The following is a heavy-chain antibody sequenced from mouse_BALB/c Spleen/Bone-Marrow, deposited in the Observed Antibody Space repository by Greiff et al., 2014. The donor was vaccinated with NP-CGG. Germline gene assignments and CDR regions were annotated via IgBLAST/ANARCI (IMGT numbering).Heavy chain of an antibody. CDR2: IWGDGST. CDR1: GFSLTGYG. J-gene: IGHJ4*01. Sequence: QVQLKESGPGLVAPSQSLSITCTVSGFSLTGYGVNWVRQPPGQGLEWLGMIWGDGSTDYNSALKSRLSISKDNSKSQVFLKMHSLQTDDSANYYCARPTRITDYAMDYWGQGTSVTVSS. D-gene: IGHD2-4*01. CDR3: ARPTRITDYAMDY. V-gene: IGHV2-6-7*01.